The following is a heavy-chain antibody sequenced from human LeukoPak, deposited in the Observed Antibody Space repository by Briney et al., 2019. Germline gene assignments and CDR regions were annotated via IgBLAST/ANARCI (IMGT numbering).Heavy chain of an antibody. Sequence: SETLSLTCTVSGGSISSYYWSWIRQPAGKGLQWIGRIYSSGSANYNPSLKSRVTMSVDTSKNQFSLRLNSMTAADTAVYYCAREGGFYRPLDYSGQGTLVTVSS. J-gene: IGHJ4*02. CDR3: AREGGFYRPLDY. D-gene: IGHD3-3*01. CDR1: GGSISSYY. CDR2: IYSSGSA. V-gene: IGHV4-4*07.